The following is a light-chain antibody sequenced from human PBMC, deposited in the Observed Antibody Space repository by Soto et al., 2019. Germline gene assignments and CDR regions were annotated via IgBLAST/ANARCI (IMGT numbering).Light chain of an antibody. J-gene: IGKJ5*01. Sequence: EIGLTQSPGTLSLSPGEGATLSCRASQSVSNNYLGWYQQKPGQAPRLLIYGASNRATGIPDRFSGSGSGTDFTLTISRLEPEDFALYYCQQYLNSPITFGQGTRLEIK. CDR2: GAS. CDR3: QQYLNSPIT. CDR1: QSVSNNY. V-gene: IGKV3-20*01.